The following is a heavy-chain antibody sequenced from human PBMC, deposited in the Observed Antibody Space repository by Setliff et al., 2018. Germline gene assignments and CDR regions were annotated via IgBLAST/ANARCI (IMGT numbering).Heavy chain of an antibody. CDR2: ISSGST. Sequence: SETLSLTCTVSGGSISVYYWTWFRQPPGKGLEWIGYISSGSTNYNPSLKSRVTISVDPSKNQFSLRVTSVTAADTAKYYCARGPPVNFGVVTPGYFEYWGQGNPVTVS. CDR1: GGSISVYY. J-gene: IGHJ4*02. D-gene: IGHD3-3*01. CDR3: ARGPPVNFGVVTPGYFEY. V-gene: IGHV4-59*01.